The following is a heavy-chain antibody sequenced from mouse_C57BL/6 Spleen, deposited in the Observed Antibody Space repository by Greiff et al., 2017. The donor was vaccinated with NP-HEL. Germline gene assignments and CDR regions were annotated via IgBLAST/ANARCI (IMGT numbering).Heavy chain of an antibody. V-gene: IGHV2-9-1*01. CDR2: IWPGGGT. Sequence: QVQLQQSGPGLVAPSQSLSITCTVSGFSLTSYAISWVRQPPGKGLEWLGVIWPGGGTNYNSALKSRLSISKDNSKSQVFLKMNSLQTDDTARYYCARGSLCDYWGQGTTLTVSS. J-gene: IGHJ2*01. CDR3: ARGSLCDY. CDR1: GFSLTSYA.